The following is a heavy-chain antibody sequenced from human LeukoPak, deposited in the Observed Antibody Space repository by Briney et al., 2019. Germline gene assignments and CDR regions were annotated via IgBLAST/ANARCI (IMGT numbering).Heavy chain of an antibody. Sequence: GGSLRLSCAASGFTFSSYAMSWVRQAPGKGLEWVSAISGSGGSTYYADSVKGRFTISRDNSKNTLYLQMNSLRAEDTAVYYCASGTMVRGALIPYCFDYWGQGTLVTVSS. J-gene: IGHJ4*02. D-gene: IGHD3-10*01. V-gene: IGHV3-23*01. CDR3: ASGTMVRGALIPYCFDY. CDR1: GFTFSSYA. CDR2: ISGSGGST.